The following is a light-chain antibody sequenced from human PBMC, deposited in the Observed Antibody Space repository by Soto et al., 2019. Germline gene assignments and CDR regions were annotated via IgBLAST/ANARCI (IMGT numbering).Light chain of an antibody. Sequence: QAVVTQPPSASGTPGQRVTISCSGSSSNIGSNTVNWYQQLPGTAPKHLIFSNNQRPSGVPDRFSGSKSGTSASLAISGLQPEDEADYYCVAWDDSLSWVFGGGTKLTVL. CDR2: SNN. CDR1: SSNIGSNT. CDR3: VAWDDSLSWV. J-gene: IGLJ3*02. V-gene: IGLV1-44*01.